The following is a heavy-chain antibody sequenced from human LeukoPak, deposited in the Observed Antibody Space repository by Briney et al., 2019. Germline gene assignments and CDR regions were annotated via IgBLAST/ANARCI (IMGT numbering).Heavy chain of an antibody. J-gene: IGHJ4*02. CDR2: ISAYNGNT. CDR1: GYTFTSYG. CDR3: ARGVCYRDSCQFDY. V-gene: IGHV1-18*01. D-gene: IGHD2-8*01. Sequence: GASVKVSCKASGYTFTSYGISWVRQAPGQGLEWXXWISAYNGNTNYAQKLQGRVTMTTDTSTSTAYMELRSLRSDDTAVYYCARGVCYRDSCQFDYWGQGTLVTVSS.